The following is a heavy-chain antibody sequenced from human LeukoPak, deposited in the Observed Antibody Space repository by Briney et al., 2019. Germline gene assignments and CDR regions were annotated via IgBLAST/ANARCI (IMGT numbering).Heavy chain of an antibody. CDR3: AKDYSYVWGADY. CDR2: ISSSSSYI. V-gene: IGHV3-21*04. Sequence: GGSLRLSCAASGFTFSSYSMNWVRQAPGKGLEWVSSISSSSSYIYYADSVKGRFTISRDNSKNTPYLQMNSLRAEDTAVYYCAKDYSYVWGADYWGQGTLVTVSS. D-gene: IGHD3-16*01. J-gene: IGHJ4*02. CDR1: GFTFSSYS.